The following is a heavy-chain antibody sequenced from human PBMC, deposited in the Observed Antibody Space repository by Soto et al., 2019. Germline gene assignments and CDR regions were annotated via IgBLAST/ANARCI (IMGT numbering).Heavy chain of an antibody. V-gene: IGHV4-61*08. Sequence: SETLSLTCTGSGGSISSGGYYWSWFRQPPGKGLEWIGYIYYSGSTNYNPSLKSRVTISVDTSKNQFSLKLSSVTAADTAVYYCARGEDAFFYYGLDVWGQGITVT. CDR2: IYYSGST. J-gene: IGHJ6*02. CDR3: ARGEDAFFYYGLDV. CDR1: GGSISSGGYY.